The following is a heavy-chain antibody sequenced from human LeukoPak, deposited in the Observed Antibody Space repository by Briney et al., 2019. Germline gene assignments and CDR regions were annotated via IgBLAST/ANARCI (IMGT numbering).Heavy chain of an antibody. J-gene: IGHJ4*02. CDR3: ARAPITSPFYFDS. V-gene: IGHV3-20*04. CDR1: GFAFDEHG. D-gene: IGHD2-2*01. CDR2: INWSGGST. Sequence: GGSLRLSCTAFGFAFDEHGMSWVRQVPGKGLEWVSGINWSGGSTGYADPLRGRFTISRDNAKNSLYLQMDSLRAEGTALYYCARAPITSPFYFDSWGQGTLVTVSS.